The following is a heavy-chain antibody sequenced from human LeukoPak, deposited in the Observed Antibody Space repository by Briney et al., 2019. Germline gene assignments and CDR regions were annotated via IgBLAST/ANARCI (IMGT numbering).Heavy chain of an antibody. CDR1: GFTFSDYY. CDR2: ISSSGSTI. Sequence: GGSLRLSCAASGFTFSDYYMSWIRQAPGKGLEWVSYISSSGSTIYYADSVKGRFTISRDNSKNTLYLQMNSLRAEDTAVYYCARDKMYSSSWYYYYYYYMDVWGKGTTVTVSS. J-gene: IGHJ6*03. D-gene: IGHD6-13*01. V-gene: IGHV3-11*04. CDR3: ARDKMYSSSWYYYYYYYMDV.